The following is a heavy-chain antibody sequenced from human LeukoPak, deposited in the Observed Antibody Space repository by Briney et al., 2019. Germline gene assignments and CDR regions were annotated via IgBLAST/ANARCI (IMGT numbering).Heavy chain of an antibody. CDR2: IIDSGNSI. Sequence: SLRLSCAASGXTFSSCAMSWVRQAPGKGLEWVSTIIDSGNSIYYADSAEGRFTISRDNSKNTLYLQMNSLRAGDTAVYYCAKDPIFSGSYGVFDYWGLGTLVTVSS. CDR3: AKDPIFSGSYGVFDY. J-gene: IGHJ4*02. CDR1: GXTFSSCA. D-gene: IGHD1-26*01. V-gene: IGHV3-23*01.